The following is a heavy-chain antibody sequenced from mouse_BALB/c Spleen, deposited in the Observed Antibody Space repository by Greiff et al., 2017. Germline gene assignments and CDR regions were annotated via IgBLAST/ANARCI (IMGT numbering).Heavy chain of an antibody. Sequence: VQLQQSGPGLVKPSQSLSLTCTVTGYSITSDYAWNWIRQFPGNKLEWMGYISYSGSTSYNPSLKSRISITRDTSKNQFFLQLNSVTTEDTATYYCARSGYGFFDYWGQGTTLTVSS. D-gene: IGHD2-10*02. V-gene: IGHV3-2*02. J-gene: IGHJ2*01. CDR2: ISYSGST. CDR3: ARSGYGFFDY. CDR1: GYSITSDYA.